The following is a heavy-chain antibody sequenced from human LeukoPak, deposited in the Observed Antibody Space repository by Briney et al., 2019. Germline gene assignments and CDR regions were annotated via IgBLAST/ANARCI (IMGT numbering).Heavy chain of an antibody. V-gene: IGHV3-48*03. D-gene: IGHD3-22*01. Sequence: GGSLRLSCAASGFTFSSYEMNWVRQAPGKGLEWVSYIGNSGSTIYYADSVKGRFTISRDNAKNSLYLQMNSLRAEDTAVYYCAKDREYYDSSGYYPGYWGQGTLVTVSS. J-gene: IGHJ4*02. CDR2: IGNSGSTI. CDR1: GFTFSSYE. CDR3: AKDREYYDSSGYYPGY.